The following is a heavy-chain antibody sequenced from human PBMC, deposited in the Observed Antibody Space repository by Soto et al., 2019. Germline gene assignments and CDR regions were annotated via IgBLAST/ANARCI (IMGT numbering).Heavy chain of an antibody. V-gene: IGHV3-7*01. J-gene: IGHJ4*02. D-gene: IGHD3-10*02. CDR1: GFTFSNYW. CDR3: VSLSSTTTHYYFNN. CDR2: IKQDGSEK. Sequence: TGGSLRLSCAASGFTFSNYWMSWVRQAPGKGPEWLANIKQDGSEKYYMDSVMGRFTISRDNAKNSLYLQMNSLKADDAVVYYYVSLSSTTTHYYFNNWGRETLFTASS.